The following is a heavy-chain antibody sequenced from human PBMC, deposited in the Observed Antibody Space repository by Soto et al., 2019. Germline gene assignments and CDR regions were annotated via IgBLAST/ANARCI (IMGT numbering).Heavy chain of an antibody. V-gene: IGHV4-59*01. Sequence: QVQLQESGPGLVKPSETLSLTCTVSGGSINNYYWNWIRQPPGKGLEWIGYIYYSGSTNYNPSLKGRVTMSVDTSQNPFSLNLRSVPAADTAVYYCARGQEWSVADWFDPWGQGTLVTVSS. D-gene: IGHD3-3*01. J-gene: IGHJ5*02. CDR3: ARGQEWSVADWFDP. CDR1: GGSINNYY. CDR2: IYYSGST.